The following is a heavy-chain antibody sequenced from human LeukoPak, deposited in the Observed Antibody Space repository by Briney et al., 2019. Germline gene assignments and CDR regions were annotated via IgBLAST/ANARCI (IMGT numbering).Heavy chain of an antibody. CDR2: ISGSGGST. J-gene: IGHJ4*02. D-gene: IGHD3-10*01. CDR3: ASDMASITMVRGVSFDY. CDR1: GFSFSSYA. Sequence: GGSLRLSCAASGFSFSSYAMSWVRQAPGKGLEWVSVISGSGGSTYYADSVKGRFTISRDNSKNTVFLQMNSLRAEDTAVYYCASDMASITMVRGVSFDYWGQGTLVTVSS. V-gene: IGHV3-23*01.